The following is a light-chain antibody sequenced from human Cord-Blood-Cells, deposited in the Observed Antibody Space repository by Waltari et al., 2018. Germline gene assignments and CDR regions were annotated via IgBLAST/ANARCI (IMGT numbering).Light chain of an antibody. CDR1: QSIRSY. J-gene: IGKJ2*03. Sequence: DRQMPQPPSSHSPSVGDTVTITCRASQSIRSYLNWYQQKPEKAPKLLIYAASSLQSGVPSRFSGSGSRTHFTLTISSLQPEDFATYYCQQSYSTPRSFGQGTKLEIK. V-gene: IGKV1-39*01. CDR2: AAS. CDR3: QQSYSTPRS.